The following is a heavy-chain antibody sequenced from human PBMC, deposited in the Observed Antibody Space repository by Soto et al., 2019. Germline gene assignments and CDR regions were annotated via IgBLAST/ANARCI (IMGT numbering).Heavy chain of an antibody. CDR3: ARSGITMVRGANWFDP. J-gene: IGHJ5*02. D-gene: IGHD3-10*01. CDR1: GYSFTSYW. V-gene: IGHV5-51*01. Sequence: PGESLKISCKGSGYSFTSYWIGWVRQMPGKGLEWMGIIYPGDSDTRYSPSLQGQVTISADKSISTAYLQWSSLKASDTAMYYCARSGITMVRGANWFDPWGQGTLVTVSS. CDR2: IYPGDSDT.